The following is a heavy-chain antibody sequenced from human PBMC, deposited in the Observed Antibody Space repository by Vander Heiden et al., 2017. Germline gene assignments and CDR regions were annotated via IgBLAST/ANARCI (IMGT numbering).Heavy chain of an antibody. CDR3: ARHYDYVWGSYYYYGMDV. D-gene: IGHD3-16*01. Sequence: QLQLHRSAPGLVQPSEPLSLTSTVSRCPIRSLICYWGWIREPPGKGREWIGIIYYSGSTYYNPSCKSRVTIYVDTSKDQFSLKRSSVTAADTAVYYCARHYDYVWGSYYYYGMDVWGQGTTVTVSS. J-gene: IGHJ6*02. CDR2: IYYSGST. V-gene: IGHV4-39*01. CDR1: RCPIRSLICY.